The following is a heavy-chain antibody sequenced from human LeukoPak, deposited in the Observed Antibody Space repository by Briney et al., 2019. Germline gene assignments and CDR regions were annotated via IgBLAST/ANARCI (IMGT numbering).Heavy chain of an antibody. CDR1: GFTFDDYA. CDR2: ISWNSDII. J-gene: IGHJ6*03. D-gene: IGHD2-21*02. Sequence: SLRLSCAASGFTFDDYAMHWVRQAPGKGLEWVSGISWNSDIIGYADSVKGRFTISRDNAKSSLYLQMDSLRAEDTAVYYCARESYCGGDCYPKRGYYIDVWGKGTTVIVSS. CDR3: ARESYCGGDCYPKRGYYIDV. V-gene: IGHV3-9*01.